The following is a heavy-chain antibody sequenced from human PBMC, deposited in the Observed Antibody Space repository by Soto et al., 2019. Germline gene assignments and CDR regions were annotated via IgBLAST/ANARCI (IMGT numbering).Heavy chain of an antibody. CDR2: IYYSGST. CDR1: GGSISSGGYY. CDR3: ARDSHYDSSGYSDY. J-gene: IGHJ4*02. V-gene: IGHV4-31*03. D-gene: IGHD3-22*01. Sequence: PSETLSLTCTVSGGSISSGGYYWSWIRQHPGKGLEWIGYIYYSGSTYYNPSLKSRVTISVDTSKNQFSPKLSSVTAADTAVYYCARDSHYDSSGYSDYWGQGTLVTSPQ.